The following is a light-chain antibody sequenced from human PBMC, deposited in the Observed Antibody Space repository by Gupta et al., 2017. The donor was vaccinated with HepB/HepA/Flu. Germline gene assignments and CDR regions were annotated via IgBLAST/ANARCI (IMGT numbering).Light chain of an antibody. CDR3: QTWDNSVV. Sequence: SYELTQPPSVSVTPGQTASITCSGDKLGTKYACWYQQKPGQSPVMVIYQATVRPPGIPERFSGSNSGNTATLAISENEAIDEGYDYCQTWDNSVVFGGGTKLTVL. V-gene: IGLV3-1*01. J-gene: IGLJ2*01. CDR2: QAT. CDR1: KLGTKY.